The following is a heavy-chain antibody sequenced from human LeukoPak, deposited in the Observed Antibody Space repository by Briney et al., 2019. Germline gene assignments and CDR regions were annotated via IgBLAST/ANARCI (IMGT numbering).Heavy chain of an antibody. Sequence: GRSLSLACAASGFSFSSYAMGWVRQAPGEGLEWVAVISYDETNKYYGDSVKGRFTISRDNSKNTLYLQMNSLRAEDTAVYYCARDWQGSPGYYFHYWGQGTLVTVSS. J-gene: IGHJ4*02. V-gene: IGHV3-30*04. CDR3: ARDWQGSPGYYFHY. CDR2: ISYDETNK. D-gene: IGHD2-2*01. CDR1: GFSFSSYA.